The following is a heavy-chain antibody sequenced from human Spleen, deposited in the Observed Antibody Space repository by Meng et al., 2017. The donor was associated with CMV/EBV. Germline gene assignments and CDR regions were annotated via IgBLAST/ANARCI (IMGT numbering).Heavy chain of an antibody. Sequence: GGSLRLSCAASGFTFSSYSMKWVRQAPGKGLEWVSFISSTSSHIYYADSVKDRFTTSRDNAKNSLYLQMNSLRAEDTAVYYCARGNDFWSDYYYYGLDVWGQGTTVTVSS. V-gene: IGHV3-21*01. J-gene: IGHJ6*02. CDR2: ISSTSSHI. CDR1: GFTFSSYS. D-gene: IGHD3-3*01. CDR3: ARGNDFWSDYYYYGLDV.